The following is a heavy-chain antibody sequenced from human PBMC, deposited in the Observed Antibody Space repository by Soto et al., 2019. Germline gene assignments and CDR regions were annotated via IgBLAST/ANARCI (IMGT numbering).Heavy chain of an antibody. CDR2: INAGNGNT. V-gene: IGHV1-3*05. D-gene: IGHD5-12*01. J-gene: IGHJ4*02. Sequence: QVQLVQSGAEEKKPGASVKVSCKASGYTFTSYAMHWVRQAPGQRLEWMGWINAGNGNTKYSQKFQGRVTITRDTSANTAYMERSSLRSEDTAVYYCARVSRGYSGYDLGYWGQGTLVTVSS. CDR1: GYTFTSYA. CDR3: ARVSRGYSGYDLGY.